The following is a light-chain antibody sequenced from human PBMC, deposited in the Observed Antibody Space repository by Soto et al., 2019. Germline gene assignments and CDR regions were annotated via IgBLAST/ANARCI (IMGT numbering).Light chain of an antibody. CDR3: ASYRSANTLVV. Sequence: QSALTQPPSASGSPGQSVTISCTGTKNDIGVYDFVSWYQHHPGKAPRLIIYEVVQRPSGVPDRFSGSKSGNTASLTVSGLQPEDEADYFCASYRSANTLVVFGTGTKVTVL. CDR1: KNDIGVYDF. V-gene: IGLV2-8*01. CDR2: EVV. J-gene: IGLJ1*01.